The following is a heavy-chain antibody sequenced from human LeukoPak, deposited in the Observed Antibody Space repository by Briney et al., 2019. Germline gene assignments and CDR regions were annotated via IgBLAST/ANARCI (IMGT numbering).Heavy chain of an antibody. D-gene: IGHD6-19*01. J-gene: IGHJ5*02. CDR1: GFTFSSYG. CDR3: AKDSVLTGYSSGWYSENWFDP. Sequence: GGSLRLSCAASGFTFSSYGMHWVRQAPGKGLEWVAVISYDGSNKYYADSVKGRFTISRDNSKNTLYLQMNSLRAEDTAVYYCAKDSVLTGYSSGWYSENWFDPWGQETLVTVSS. CDR2: ISYDGSNK. V-gene: IGHV3-30*18.